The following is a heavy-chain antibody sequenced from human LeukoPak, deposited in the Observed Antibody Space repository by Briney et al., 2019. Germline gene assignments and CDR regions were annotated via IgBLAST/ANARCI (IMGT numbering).Heavy chain of an antibody. Sequence: SVKVSCKASGGTFSSYAISWVRQAPGQGLEWMGGIIPIFGTANYAQKFQGRVTITADESTSTAYMELSSLRSEDTAVYYCARILTEGGSGEGSLDYWGQGTLVTVSS. CDR2: IIPIFGTA. CDR1: GGTFSSYA. CDR3: ARILTEGGSGEGSLDY. D-gene: IGHD3-10*01. J-gene: IGHJ4*02. V-gene: IGHV1-69*13.